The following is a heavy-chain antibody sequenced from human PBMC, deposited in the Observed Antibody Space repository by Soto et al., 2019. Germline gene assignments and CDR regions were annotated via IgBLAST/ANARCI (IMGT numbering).Heavy chain of an antibody. CDR2: INPNSGGT. D-gene: IGHD2-2*02. J-gene: IGHJ4*02. Sequence: GASVKVSCKASGYTFTGYYMHWVRQAPGQGLEWMGWINPNSGGTNYAQKFQGWVTMTRDTSISTAYMELSRLRSDDTAVYYCAMELMGGYTAYDYWCQAILVTVS. CDR3: AMELMGGYTAYDY. CDR1: GYTFTGYY. V-gene: IGHV1-2*04.